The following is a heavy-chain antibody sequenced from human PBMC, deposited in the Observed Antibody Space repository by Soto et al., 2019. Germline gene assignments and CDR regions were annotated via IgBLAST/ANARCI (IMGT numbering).Heavy chain of an antibody. Sequence: EVQLVESGGGLVLPGESLKLSCAASGFAFNGFALHWIRQAPGKRLEWLGRIRTRSSDYATEYGASMRGRFTISRDDSQKTAYLQMKSMETEDTAMYYCARLRTSWANDAFDVWGLGTLVIVSS. V-gene: IGHV3-73*02. CDR3: ARLRTSWANDAFDV. D-gene: IGHD2-2*01. CDR1: GFAFNGFA. CDR2: IRTRSSDYAT. J-gene: IGHJ3*01.